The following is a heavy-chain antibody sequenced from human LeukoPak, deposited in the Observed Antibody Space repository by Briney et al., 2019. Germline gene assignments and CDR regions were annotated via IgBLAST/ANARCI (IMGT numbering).Heavy chain of an antibody. Sequence: VASVKVSCKASGYTFISYGISWVRQAPGQGPEWMGWINAYNGNTNFAQKLKGRVTMTTDTSTSTAYMELRSLRPDDTAVYYCAREAGGTSADYWGQGTLVTVSS. V-gene: IGHV1-18*04. J-gene: IGHJ4*02. CDR3: AREAGGTSADY. D-gene: IGHD2-2*01. CDR2: INAYNGNT. CDR1: GYTFISYG.